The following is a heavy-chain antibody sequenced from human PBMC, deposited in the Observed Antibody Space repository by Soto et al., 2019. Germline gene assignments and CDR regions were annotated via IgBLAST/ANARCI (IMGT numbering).Heavy chain of an antibody. J-gene: IGHJ4*02. D-gene: IGHD3-22*01. V-gene: IGHV4-59*12. CDR2: MYDNGIT. Sequence: QVVLQESGPGLVKPSETLSLTCSVSGRSITSYYWSWVRQPPGKGLEWIGYMYDNGITSQNPSLKSRVTMTADTSQNQFSLKLTSVTGADTAVYYCARTYDSNGYANEFDSWCKGILVSVTS. CDR1: GRSITSYY. CDR3: ARTYDSNGYANEFDS.